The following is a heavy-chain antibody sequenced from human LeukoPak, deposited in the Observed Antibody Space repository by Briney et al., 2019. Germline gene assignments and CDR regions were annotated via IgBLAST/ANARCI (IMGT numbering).Heavy chain of an antibody. D-gene: IGHD3-16*01. Sequence: GGSLRLSCTASGFTFCDYAVSWVRQAPGKGLERVGFIRSKAYGGTTEYAASVKGRFTISRDDSKTIAYLQMNSLKTEDTAVYYCAREIRRYNWFDPWGQGTLVTVSS. CDR2: IRSKAYGGTT. J-gene: IGHJ5*02. CDR3: AREIRRYNWFDP. V-gene: IGHV3-49*04. CDR1: GFTFCDYA.